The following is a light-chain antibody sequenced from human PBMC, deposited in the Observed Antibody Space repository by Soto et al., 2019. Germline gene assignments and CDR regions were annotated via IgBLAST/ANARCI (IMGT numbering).Light chain of an antibody. V-gene: IGKV3-20*01. CDR2: GAS. CDR3: HKYGSSPAT. J-gene: IGKJ4*01. CDR1: QSVSSSY. Sequence: EIVWTQSPGTLSLSPGERATLSCRASQSVSSSYLAWYQQKPGQAPRLLIYGASSRATGIPDRFSGSGSGTDFTLTISRLEPEDFAVYYCHKYGSSPATFGGGTKVDI.